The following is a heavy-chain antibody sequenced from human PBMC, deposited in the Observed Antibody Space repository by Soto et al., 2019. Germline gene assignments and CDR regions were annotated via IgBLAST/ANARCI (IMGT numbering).Heavy chain of an antibody. CDR2: IKEDGSRK. CDR3: VSFEASGS. Sequence: EVQLVESGGGLVQPGGSLRLSCAASGFIFSDYWMAWVRQAPGKGLEWVANIKEDGSRKYDMESAKGRITISRDNAKNSLCLQMNSLRVEDTAVYYCVSFEASGSWGQATLVTVSS. CDR1: GFIFSDYW. D-gene: IGHD6-19*01. V-gene: IGHV3-7*01. J-gene: IGHJ5*02.